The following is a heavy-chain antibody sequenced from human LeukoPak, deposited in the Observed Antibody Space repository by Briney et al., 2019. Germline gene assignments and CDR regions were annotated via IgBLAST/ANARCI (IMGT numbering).Heavy chain of an antibody. CDR2: INVGNGNT. Sequence: ASVKVSCKASGYTFSTYAMHWVRQAPGQRLEWMGWINVGNGNTKYSQKFQGRATITRDTLASTAYMELSSLRSEDTAVYYCARSTCSSTRCLLNWFDPWGQGTLVTVSS. D-gene: IGHD2-2*01. J-gene: IGHJ5*02. CDR1: GYTFSTYA. CDR3: ARSTCSSTRCLLNWFDP. V-gene: IGHV1-3*01.